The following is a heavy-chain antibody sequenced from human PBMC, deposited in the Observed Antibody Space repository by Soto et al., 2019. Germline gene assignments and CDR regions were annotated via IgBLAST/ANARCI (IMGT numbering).Heavy chain of an antibody. CDR2: IYYSGST. CDR1: GGSISSYY. Sequence: QVQLQESGPGLVKPSETLSLTCTVSGGSISSYYWSWIRQPPGKGLEWLGYIYYSGSTNYNPSLKSRVTISVDTSKNQFSLKLSSVTAADTAVYYCARDNWNYHWYFDLWGRGNLVTVSS. D-gene: IGHD1-7*01. J-gene: IGHJ2*01. CDR3: ARDNWNYHWYFDL. V-gene: IGHV4-59*01.